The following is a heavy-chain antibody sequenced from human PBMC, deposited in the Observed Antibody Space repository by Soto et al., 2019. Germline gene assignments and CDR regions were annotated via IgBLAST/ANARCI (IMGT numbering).Heavy chain of an antibody. V-gene: IGHV2-5*01. CDR3: KQIYGSGSWGWYFHS. Sequence: QITLKESGPSLVKPTETLTLTCTFSGFSLTTTGVGVGWVRQPPGKALEWLTVIFWNDDERCSPSLKTRVTVAKDTSKNQVVVPMTNMGPVDTATYYCKQIYGSGSWGWYFHSWGQGNPVTVSS. CDR1: GFSLTTTGVG. CDR2: IFWNDDE. D-gene: IGHD1-26*01. J-gene: IGHJ4*02.